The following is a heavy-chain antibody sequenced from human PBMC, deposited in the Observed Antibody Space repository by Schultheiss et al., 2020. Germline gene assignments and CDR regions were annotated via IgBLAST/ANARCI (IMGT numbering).Heavy chain of an antibody. CDR1: GYTFTGYY. D-gene: IGHD2-15*01. V-gene: IGHV1-69*13. Sequence: SVKVSCKASGYTFTGYYMHWVRQAPGQGLEWMGGIIPIFGTANYAQKFQGRVTITADESTSTAYMELSSLRSDDTAVYYCACDERGGHSKYYYYGMDVWGQGTTVTVSS. CDR2: IIPIFGTA. J-gene: IGHJ6*01. CDR3: ACDERGGHSKYYYYGMDV.